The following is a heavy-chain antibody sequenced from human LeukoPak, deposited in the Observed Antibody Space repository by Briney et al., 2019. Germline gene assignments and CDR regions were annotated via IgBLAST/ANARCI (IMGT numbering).Heavy chain of an antibody. D-gene: IGHD3-9*01. CDR2: INPNSGGT. CDR3: ARGPYILTGYYSP. V-gene: IGHV1-2*02. CDR1: GYTFTSYA. J-gene: IGHJ5*02. Sequence: ASVKVSCKASGYTFTSYAMNWVRQAPGQGLEWMGWINPNSGGTNYAQKFQGRVTMTRDTSISTAYMELSRLRSDDTAVYYCARGPYILTGYYSPWGQGTLVTVSS.